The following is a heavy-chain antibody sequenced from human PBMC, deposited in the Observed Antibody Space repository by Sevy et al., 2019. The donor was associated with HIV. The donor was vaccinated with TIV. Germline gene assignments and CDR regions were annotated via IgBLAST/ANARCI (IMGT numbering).Heavy chain of an antibody. Sequence: GGSLRLSCAVSGFAVSDNCMSWVRQSPGKGLEWVSVIFSGGRTSYADSVKDRFTVSRDGSKNTLYLQMDNLRAEDTATYYCARDRVVHNDYIFVAYYYGMDVWGQGTTVTVSS. J-gene: IGHJ6*02. D-gene: IGHD4-4*01. CDR3: ARDRVVHNDYIFVAYYYGMDV. CDR1: GFAVSDNC. V-gene: IGHV3-53*01. CDR2: IFSGGRT.